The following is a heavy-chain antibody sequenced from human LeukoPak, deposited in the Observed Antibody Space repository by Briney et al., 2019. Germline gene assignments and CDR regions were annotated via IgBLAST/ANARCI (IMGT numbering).Heavy chain of an antibody. CDR2: INPNGGGA. D-gene: IGHD2-15*01. Sequence: GASVKVSCKASGYTFTGYYMHWVRQAPGQGLEWMGWINPNGGGANYAQKFQGRVTMTRDTSISTAYMELSRLRSDDTAVYYCARVAATLYYYYMDVWGKGTTVTISS. V-gene: IGHV1-2*02. CDR1: GYTFTGYY. CDR3: ARVAATLYYYYMDV. J-gene: IGHJ6*03.